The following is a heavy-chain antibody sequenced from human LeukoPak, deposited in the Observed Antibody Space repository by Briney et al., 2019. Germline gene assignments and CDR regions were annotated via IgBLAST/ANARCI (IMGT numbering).Heavy chain of an antibody. CDR1: GGSFSGYY. Sequence: SETLSLTCAVYGGSFSGYYWSWIRQPPGKGLEWIGEINHSGSTNYNPSLKSRVTISVDTSKNQLSLKLSSVTAADTAVYYCARDGRVDYGDYTFDYWGQGTQVTVSS. V-gene: IGHV4-34*01. D-gene: IGHD4-17*01. CDR2: INHSGST. CDR3: ARDGRVDYGDYTFDY. J-gene: IGHJ4*02.